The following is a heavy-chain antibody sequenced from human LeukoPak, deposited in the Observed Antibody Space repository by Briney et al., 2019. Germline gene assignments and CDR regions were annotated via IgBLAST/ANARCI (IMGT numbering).Heavy chain of an antibody. V-gene: IGHV3-23*01. CDR2: ISGRGGST. J-gene: IGHJ4*02. CDR1: GFTFSSYA. Sequence: GGSLRLSCAASGFTFSSYAMSWVRQAPGKGLEWVSAISGRGGSTYYADSVKGRFTISRDNSKNTLYLQMNSLRAEDTAVYYCAKGYCSGGSCYLNDYWGQGTLVTVSS. CDR3: AKGYCSGGSCYLNDY. D-gene: IGHD2-15*01.